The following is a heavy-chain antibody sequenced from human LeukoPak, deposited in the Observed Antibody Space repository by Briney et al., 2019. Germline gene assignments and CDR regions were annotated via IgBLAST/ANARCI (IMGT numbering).Heavy chain of an antibody. D-gene: IGHD3-22*01. CDR3: AKSLGVVVITPDP. CDR2: ISYDGSNK. Sequence: PGGSLRLSCAASGFTFSSYAMHWVRQAPGKGLEWVAVISYDGSNKNYADSVKGRFTISGDNSKNTLYLQMNSLRAEDTAVYYCAKSLGVVVITPDPWGQGTLVTVSS. CDR1: GFTFSSYA. V-gene: IGHV3-30*04. J-gene: IGHJ5*02.